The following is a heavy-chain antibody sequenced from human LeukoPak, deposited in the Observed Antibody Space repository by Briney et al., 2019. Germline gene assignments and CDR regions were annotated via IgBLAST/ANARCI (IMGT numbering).Heavy chain of an antibody. CDR2: INHSGST. CDR3: AREPGIAARPLVY. Sequence: SETLSLTCAVYGGTLSGYYWSWIRQAPGKGLEWIGEINHSGSTNYNPSLKSRVTISVDTYKNQFSLRLSSVTAAATAVYYCAREPGIAARPLVYWGQGTLVTVSS. V-gene: IGHV4-34*01. D-gene: IGHD6-6*01. J-gene: IGHJ4*02. CDR1: GGTLSGYY.